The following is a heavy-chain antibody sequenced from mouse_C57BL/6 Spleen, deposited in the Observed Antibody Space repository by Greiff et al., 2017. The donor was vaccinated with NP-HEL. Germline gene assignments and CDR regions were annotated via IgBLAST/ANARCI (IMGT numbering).Heavy chain of an antibody. CDR1: EYAFPSHD. CDR2: INSDGGST. J-gene: IGHJ4*01. CDR3: ARNYSNYCYAMDY. D-gene: IGHD2-5*01. Sequence: EVKLVESGGGLVQPGESLKLSCESNEYAFPSHDMSWVRKTPEKRLELVAAINSDGGSTYYPDTMEGRFIISRDNTKKTLYLQMSSLRSEDTALYYCARNYSNYCYAMDYWGQGTSVTVSS. V-gene: IGHV5-2*01.